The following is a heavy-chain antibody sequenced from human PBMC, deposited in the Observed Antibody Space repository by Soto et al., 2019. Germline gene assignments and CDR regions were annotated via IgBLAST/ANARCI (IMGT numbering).Heavy chain of an antibody. Sequence: PGGSLRLSCAASGFTFSNAWMNWVRQAPGKGLEWVGRIKSKTDGGTTDYAAPVKGRFTISRDDSKNTLYLQMNSLKTEDTAVYYCTTDLVRRLGELSLRPRYYGMDVWGQGTTVTVSS. CDR2: IKSKTDGGTT. D-gene: IGHD3-16*02. CDR1: GFTFSNAW. J-gene: IGHJ6*02. CDR3: TTDLVRRLGELSLRPRYYGMDV. V-gene: IGHV3-15*07.